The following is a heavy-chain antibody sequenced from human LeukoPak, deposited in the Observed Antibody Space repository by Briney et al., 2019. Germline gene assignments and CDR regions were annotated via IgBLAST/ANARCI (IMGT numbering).Heavy chain of an antibody. V-gene: IGHV3-21*01. CDR3: AREDY. J-gene: IGHJ4*02. CDR1: GFTFSSYS. Sequence: PGGSLRLSCAASGFTFSSYSMNWVRQAPGEGLEWVSCIRSSISYIYYADSVKGRLTISRENAKNTLYRKVDSLRAEDTAVNNVAREDYWGQGTLVTVSS. CDR2: IRSSISYI.